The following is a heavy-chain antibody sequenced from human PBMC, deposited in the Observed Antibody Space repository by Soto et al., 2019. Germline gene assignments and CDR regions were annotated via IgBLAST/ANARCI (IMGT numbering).Heavy chain of an antibody. Sequence: SETLSLTCTVSGGSITNHYWSWIRQPPGKGLEWIGYVDVRGSTNYSPSPKSRVTMSVATSGNRFSLSLNSVTAADTAVYYCAREWELLKFDYWGQGTLVTVSS. CDR2: VDVRGST. V-gene: IGHV4-59*11. CDR3: AREWELLKFDY. D-gene: IGHD1-26*01. CDR1: GGSITNHY. J-gene: IGHJ4*02.